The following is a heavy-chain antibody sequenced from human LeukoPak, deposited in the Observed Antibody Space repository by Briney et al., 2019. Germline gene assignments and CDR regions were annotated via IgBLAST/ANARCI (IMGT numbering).Heavy chain of an antibody. Sequence: SETLSLTCTVSGGSVSSGTYYWSWIRQPPGKGLEWIGYIYYSGSTNYNPPLKSRVTISVDTSKNQFSLKLSSVTAADTAVYYCARERPDSSGFYPMYFDYWGQGTLVTVSS. CDR3: ARERPDSSGFYPMYFDY. V-gene: IGHV4-61*01. J-gene: IGHJ4*02. CDR1: GGSVSSGTYY. D-gene: IGHD3-22*01. CDR2: IYYSGST.